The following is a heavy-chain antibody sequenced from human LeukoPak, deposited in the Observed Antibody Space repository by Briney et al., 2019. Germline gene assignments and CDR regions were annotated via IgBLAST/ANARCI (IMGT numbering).Heavy chain of an antibody. CDR3: ATGLYCGGDCYSSGPLDY. V-gene: IGHV1-24*01. J-gene: IGHJ4*02. D-gene: IGHD2-21*02. CDR1: GYTLTELS. Sequence: ASVKVSCKVSGYTLTELSMHWVRQAPGKGLEWMGGFDPEDGETIYAQKFQGRVTMTEDTSTDTAYMELSSLRSEDTAVYYCATGLYCGGDCYSSGPLDYWGQGTLVTVSS. CDR2: FDPEDGET.